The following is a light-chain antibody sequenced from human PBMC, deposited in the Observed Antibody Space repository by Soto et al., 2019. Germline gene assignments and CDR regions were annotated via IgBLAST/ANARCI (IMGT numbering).Light chain of an antibody. CDR1: QSITNW. J-gene: IGKJ2*01. CDR3: QQYSTYPYT. CDR2: KAY. Sequence: DIQMTPPPSTLSASEGARVTIACRASQSITNWLAWYQQKPGKAPNLLIYKAYSLESGVPSRLSGSGSGTEFPLTITSLQPDDFATYYCQQYSTYPYTFGQGTKLEIK. V-gene: IGKV1-5*03.